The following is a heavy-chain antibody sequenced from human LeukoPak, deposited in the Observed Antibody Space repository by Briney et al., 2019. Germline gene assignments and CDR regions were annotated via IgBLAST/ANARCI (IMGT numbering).Heavy chain of an antibody. J-gene: IGHJ4*02. CDR1: GFTFSTYG. D-gene: IGHD3-22*01. CDR2: IWYDGSNQ. CDR3: ANLGLYYYESSASHGDY. V-gene: IGHV3-33*06. Sequence: PGGSLRLSCAASGFTFSTYGMHWVRQAPGKGLEWVAVIWYDGSNQIYADSVKGRFTISRDNSKNTLYLQMNSLRVEDTAVYYCANLGLYYYESSASHGDYWGQGTLVTVSS.